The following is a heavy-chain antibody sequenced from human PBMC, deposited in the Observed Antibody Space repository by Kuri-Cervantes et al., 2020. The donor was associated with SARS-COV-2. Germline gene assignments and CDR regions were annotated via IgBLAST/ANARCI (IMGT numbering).Heavy chain of an antibody. D-gene: IGHD4-11*01. V-gene: IGHV4-39*01. CDR2: IYYSGST. J-gene: IGHJ6*02. CDR1: GGSISSSSYY. CDR3: ARRNSRYYYYGMDV. Sequence: SETLSLTCTVSGGSISSSSYYWGWIRQPPGKGLEWIGSIYYSGSTYYNPSLKSRVTISVDTSKNQFSLKLSSVTAADTAVYYCARRNSRYYYYGMDVWGQGTTVTVSS.